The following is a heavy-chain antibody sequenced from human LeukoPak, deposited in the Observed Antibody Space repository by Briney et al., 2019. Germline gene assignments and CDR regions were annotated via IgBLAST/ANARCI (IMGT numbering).Heavy chain of an antibody. CDR3: TRGQLVPAAIWGLGNLDI. CDR1: GFTFSSYS. J-gene: IGHJ3*02. Sequence: PGGSLRLSCAASGFTFSSYSMNWVRQAPGKGLEWVGFIRSKAYGGTTEYAASVKGRFTISRDDSKSIAYLQMNSLKTADTAVYYCTRGQLVPAAIWGLGNLDIWGQGTMVTVSS. V-gene: IGHV3-49*04. CDR2: IRSKAYGGTT. D-gene: IGHD2-2*01.